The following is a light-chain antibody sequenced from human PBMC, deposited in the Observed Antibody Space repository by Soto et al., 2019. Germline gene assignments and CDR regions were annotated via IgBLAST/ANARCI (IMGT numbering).Light chain of an antibody. Sequence: QSVLTQPPSASGSPGQSVTISCTGTSSDVGGYNYVSWYQQHPGKALKLMIYEVSKRPSGVPDRFSGSKSGNTASLTVSGLQAEDEADYYCSSYAGSNNLGVFGGGTKLTVL. CDR2: EVS. J-gene: IGLJ3*02. V-gene: IGLV2-8*01. CDR3: SSYAGSNNLGV. CDR1: SSDVGGYNY.